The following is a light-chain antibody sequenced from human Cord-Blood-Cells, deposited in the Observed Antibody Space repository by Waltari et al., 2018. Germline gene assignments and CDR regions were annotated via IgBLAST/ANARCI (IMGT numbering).Light chain of an antibody. CDR3: QQSYSTPRT. Sequence: DIQMTQSPSSLSASVGDRVTITCRASQSISSCLNWYQQKPGKAPKLLIYAASSLQSGVPSRFSGSGSGTDFTLTISSLQPEDCATYYCQQSYSTPRTFGPGTKVDIK. CDR1: QSISSC. V-gene: IGKV1-39*01. J-gene: IGKJ3*01. CDR2: AAS.